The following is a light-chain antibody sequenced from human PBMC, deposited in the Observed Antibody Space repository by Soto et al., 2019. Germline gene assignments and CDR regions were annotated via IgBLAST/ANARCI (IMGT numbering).Light chain of an antibody. CDR2: GNS. Sequence: QSVLTQPPSVSGAPGQRGTISCTGSSSNIGAGYDVHWYQQLPGTAPKLLIYGNSNRPSGVPDRFSGSKSGTSASLAITGLQADDEADYYCQSYDSSLSGSYVFGTGTKLTVL. CDR1: SSNIGAGYD. CDR3: QSYDSSLSGSYV. J-gene: IGLJ1*01. V-gene: IGLV1-40*01.